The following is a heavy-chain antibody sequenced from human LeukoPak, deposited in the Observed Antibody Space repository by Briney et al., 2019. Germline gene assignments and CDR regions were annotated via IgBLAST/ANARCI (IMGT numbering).Heavy chain of an antibody. D-gene: IGHD1-26*01. CDR1: GDSVSSNSAA. J-gene: IGHJ6*03. CDR2: TYYRSKWYN. CDR3: ARDFGNIVGARWYYYYMDV. Sequence: SQTLSLTCAISGDSVSSNSAAWNWIRQSPSRGLEWLGRTYYRSKWYNDYAVSVKSRITVNPDTSKNQFSLQLNSVTPEDTAVYYCARDFGNIVGARWYYYYMDVWGKGTTVTVSS. V-gene: IGHV6-1*01.